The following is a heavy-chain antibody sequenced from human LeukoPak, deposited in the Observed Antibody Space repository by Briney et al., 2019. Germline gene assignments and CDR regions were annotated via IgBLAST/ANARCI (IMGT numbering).Heavy chain of an antibody. J-gene: IGHJ6*02. CDR3: ARAPTYSSSWYPTTGGMDV. Sequence: GGSLRLSCAASGYTFSSYAMSWVRQAPGKGLEWVSAISGSGGSTYYADSVKGRFTISRDNAKNSLYLQMNSLRAEDTAVYYCARAPTYSSSWYPTTGGMDVWGQGTTVTVSS. CDR1: GYTFSSYA. CDR2: ISGSGGST. V-gene: IGHV3-23*01. D-gene: IGHD6-13*01.